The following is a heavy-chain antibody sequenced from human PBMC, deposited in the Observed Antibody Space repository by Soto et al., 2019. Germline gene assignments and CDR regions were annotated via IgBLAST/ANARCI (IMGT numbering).Heavy chain of an antibody. D-gene: IGHD5-12*01. CDR3: AEGDNLGPKTGYAFDP. J-gene: IGHJ5*02. V-gene: IGHV6-1*01. CDR2: TYFRSKWYN. CDR1: GSSADTNTAS. Sequence: SQTLSHTCTRFGSSADTNTASRISTRHCPSTGLEWLGRTYFRSKWYNDYAVSVKSRIIINPDTSNNQFSLQLNSVTPEDTAVYFCAEGDNLGPKTGYAFDPWGQG.